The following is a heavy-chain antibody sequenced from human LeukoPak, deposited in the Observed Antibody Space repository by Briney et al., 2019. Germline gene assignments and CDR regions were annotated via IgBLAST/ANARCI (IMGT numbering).Heavy chain of an antibody. CDR3: ARGRGLTLSYHYFDY. Sequence: GGSLRLSCAASGFTFSPLGMNWVRQAPGRGLEWVSYISRGTSTTYYADSVKGRFTISRDNAKNSLYLQLNSLRDEDTAVYYCARGRGLTLSYHYFDYWGQGTLVTVSS. CDR2: ISRGTSTT. V-gene: IGHV3-48*02. CDR1: GFTFSPLG. D-gene: IGHD3-10*01. J-gene: IGHJ4*02.